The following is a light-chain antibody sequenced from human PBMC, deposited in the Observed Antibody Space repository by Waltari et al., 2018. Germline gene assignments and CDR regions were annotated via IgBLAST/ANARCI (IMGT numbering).Light chain of an antibody. CDR3: QQYGSPPYT. Sequence: IVLTQSPVTLSLSPGDGATLSCGASQRINSYFLAWYQQKPGLAPGLLIYDASSRAAGIPDRFSGSGSATDFTLTISRLEPEDFAVYYCQQYGSPPYTFGQGTKLEIK. J-gene: IGKJ2*01. V-gene: IGKV3D-20*01. CDR1: QRINSYF. CDR2: DAS.